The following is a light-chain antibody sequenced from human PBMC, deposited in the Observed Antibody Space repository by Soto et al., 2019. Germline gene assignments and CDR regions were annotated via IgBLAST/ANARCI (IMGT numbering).Light chain of an antibody. CDR1: QTITTY. Sequence: IQMPQSPSSLSASVGDRVIITCRASQTITTYLNWYQQKPGKAPQLLIYGASTLQSGVPARFTGSGSGTDFTLTISRLQPEDFATYHCLQPRSTPGTFGQGTKLEI. CDR3: LQPRSTPGT. CDR2: GAS. V-gene: IGKV1-39*01. J-gene: IGKJ1*01.